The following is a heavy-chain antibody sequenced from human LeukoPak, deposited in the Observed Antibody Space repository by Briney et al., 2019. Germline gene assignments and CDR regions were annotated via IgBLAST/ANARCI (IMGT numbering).Heavy chain of an antibody. Sequence: SETLSLTCTVSGGSISSYYWSWIRQPAGKGLEWIGRIYTSGSTNYNPSLKSRVTMSVDTSKNQFSLKLSSVTAADTAVYYCARHQSYCGGDCYPGYFDLWGRGTLVTVSS. J-gene: IGHJ2*01. CDR1: GGSISSYY. CDR2: IYTSGST. CDR3: ARHQSYCGGDCYPGYFDL. V-gene: IGHV4-4*07. D-gene: IGHD2-21*02.